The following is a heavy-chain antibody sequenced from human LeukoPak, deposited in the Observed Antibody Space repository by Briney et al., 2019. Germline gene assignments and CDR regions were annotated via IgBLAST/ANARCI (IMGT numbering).Heavy chain of an antibody. CDR3: ARDGDCSGGSCYSFDY. V-gene: IGHV1-69*13. CDR1: GGTFSSYA. Sequence: SVKVSCKASGGTFSSYAISWVRQAPGQGLEWMRGIIPIFGTANYAQKFQGRVTITADESTSTAYMELSSLRSEDTAVYYCARDGDCSGGSCYSFDYWGQGTLVTVSS. D-gene: IGHD2-15*01. J-gene: IGHJ4*02. CDR2: IIPIFGTA.